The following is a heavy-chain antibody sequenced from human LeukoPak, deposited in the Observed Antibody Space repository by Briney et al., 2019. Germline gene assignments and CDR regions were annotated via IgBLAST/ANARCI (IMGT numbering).Heavy chain of an antibody. CDR3: ARGGGDDIGPYYYYYMDV. CDR1: GFTFSSYW. V-gene: IGHV3-7*01. J-gene: IGHJ6*03. Sequence: GGSLRLSCAASGFTFSSYWMSWVRQAPGKGLEWVANIKQDGSEKYYVDSVKGRFTISRDNAKNSLYLQMNSLRAEDTAVYYCARGGGDDIGPYYYYYMDVWGKGTTVTISS. CDR2: IKQDGSEK. D-gene: IGHD3-9*01.